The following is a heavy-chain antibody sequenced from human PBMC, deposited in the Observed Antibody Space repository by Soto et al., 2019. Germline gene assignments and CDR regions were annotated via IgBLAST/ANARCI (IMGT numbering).Heavy chain of an antibody. D-gene: IGHD2-15*01. CDR2: INPSGGGT. CDR1: GYTFTSYY. CDR3: TRPRCGGSSCYQVDY. J-gene: IGHJ4*02. Sequence: QVQLVQSGAEVKKPGASVKVSCKASGYTFTSYYMHWVRQAPGQGLEWMGIINPSGGGTSYAQKLQGRVTMTSDTSTSTVYMELSSLRSEDTAVYYCTRPRCGGSSCYQVDYWGQGTLVTVSS. V-gene: IGHV1-46*03.